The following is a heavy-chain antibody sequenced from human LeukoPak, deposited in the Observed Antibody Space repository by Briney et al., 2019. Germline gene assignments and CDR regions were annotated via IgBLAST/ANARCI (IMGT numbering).Heavy chain of an antibody. CDR1: GGTFSSYA. CDR2: IIPIFGTA. J-gene: IGHJ4*02. Sequence: ASVKVSCKASGGTFSSYAISWVRQAPGQGLEWMGGIIPIFGTANYAQKFQGRVTITTDESTSTAYMELSSLRSEDTAVYYCATSRYYYDSGGYYLRYFDYWGQGTLVTVSS. V-gene: IGHV1-69*05. D-gene: IGHD3-22*01. CDR3: ATSRYYYDSGGYYLRYFDY.